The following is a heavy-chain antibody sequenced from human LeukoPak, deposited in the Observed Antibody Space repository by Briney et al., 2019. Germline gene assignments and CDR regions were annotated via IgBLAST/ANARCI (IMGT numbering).Heavy chain of an antibody. J-gene: IGHJ3*02. Sequence: PGGSLRLSCAASGFSFSSYGMSWVRQAPGKGLEWVSAISGSGGSTYYADSVKGRFTISRDNSKNTLYLQMNSLRAEDTAVYYCAKDPLITMVRGAETDDDAFDIWGQGTMVTVSS. CDR3: AKDPLITMVRGAETDDDAFDI. CDR2: ISGSGGST. CDR1: GFSFSSYG. D-gene: IGHD3-10*01. V-gene: IGHV3-23*01.